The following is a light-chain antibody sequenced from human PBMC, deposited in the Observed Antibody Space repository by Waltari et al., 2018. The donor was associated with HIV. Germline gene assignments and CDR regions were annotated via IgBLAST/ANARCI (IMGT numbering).Light chain of an antibody. J-gene: IGLJ3*02. V-gene: IGLV1-51*01. CDR1: SSKFGNDF. CDR3: GTWDTSLGAGV. CDR2: DND. Sequence: QSVLTQPPSVSAAPGQKVTISCSGRSSKFGNDFVSWYQHLPGAAPTLLIYDNDNRPSGMSDRCSGSKSGTSATQGITGIQTGDEADYYGGTWDTSLGAGVFGGGTKLTVL.